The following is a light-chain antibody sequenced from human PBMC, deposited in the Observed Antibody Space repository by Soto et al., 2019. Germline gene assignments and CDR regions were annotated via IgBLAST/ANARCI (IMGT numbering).Light chain of an antibody. J-gene: IGLJ1*01. CDR3: CSYAGRYTYV. CDR1: SSDVGGYNY. Sequence: QSVLTQPRSVSGSPGQSVTISCTGASSDVGGYNYVSWYQQHPGKAPKLMIYDVGKRPSGVPDRFSGSKSGNTASLTISGLQTEDEADYYCCSYAGRYTYVFGSGTNVTVL. V-gene: IGLV2-11*01. CDR2: DVG.